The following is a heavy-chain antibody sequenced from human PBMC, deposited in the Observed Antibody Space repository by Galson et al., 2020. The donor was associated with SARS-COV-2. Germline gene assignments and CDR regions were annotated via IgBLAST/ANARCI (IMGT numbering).Heavy chain of an antibody. Sequence: GESLKISCAASGFMFSDQYMDWVRQAPGKGLEWVGRIKNKANSYTTEYAASVKGRFTISRNDSKNSLYLQMNSLTTDDTAIYYCTSGVATERDWGQGTLVTVSS. V-gene: IGHV3-72*01. D-gene: IGHD5-12*01. CDR1: GFMFSDQY. J-gene: IGHJ4*02. CDR2: IKNKANSYTT. CDR3: TSGVATERD.